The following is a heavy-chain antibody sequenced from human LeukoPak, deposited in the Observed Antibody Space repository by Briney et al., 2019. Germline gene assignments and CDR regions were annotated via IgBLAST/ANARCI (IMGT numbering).Heavy chain of an antibody. Sequence: GASVKVSCKASGGTFSSYAISWVRQAPGHGLEWMGGIIPIFTTANHAQKFQGRVTITADESTSTAYMELSSLRSEDTAVYYCARVGGSGSYTSHYFDYWGQGTLVTVSS. CDR3: ARVGGSGSYTSHYFDY. J-gene: IGHJ4*02. CDR1: GGTFSSYA. CDR2: IIPIFTTA. D-gene: IGHD3-10*01. V-gene: IGHV1-69*13.